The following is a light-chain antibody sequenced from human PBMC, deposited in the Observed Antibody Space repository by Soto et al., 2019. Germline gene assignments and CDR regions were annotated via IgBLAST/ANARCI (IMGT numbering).Light chain of an antibody. CDR3: CSSPGDFTWV. CDR1: KSNFGGYIR. J-gene: IGLJ3*02. CDR2: NVS. V-gene: IGLV2-11*01. Sequence: QSVLTQPRSVSGSPGQSVTISCTGTKSNFGGYIRVSWFQQHPGKAPKLLIYNVSERPSGVPDRFSGSKSGNTASLTISGLQADDEADYYCCSSPGDFTWVFGGGTQLTVL.